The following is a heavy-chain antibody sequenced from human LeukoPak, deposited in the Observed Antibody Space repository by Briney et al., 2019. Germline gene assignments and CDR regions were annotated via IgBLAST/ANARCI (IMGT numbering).Heavy chain of an antibody. V-gene: IGHV1-3*01. Sequence: ASVKVSCKASGYTFTSYAMHWVRQAPGQRLEWMGWINAGNVNTKYSQKFQGRVTITRDTSASTAYMELSSLRSEDTAVYYCARNVGSLWFGELFDYWGQGTLVTVPS. J-gene: IGHJ4*02. D-gene: IGHD3-10*01. CDR1: GYTFTSYA. CDR3: ARNVGSLWFGELFDY. CDR2: INAGNVNT.